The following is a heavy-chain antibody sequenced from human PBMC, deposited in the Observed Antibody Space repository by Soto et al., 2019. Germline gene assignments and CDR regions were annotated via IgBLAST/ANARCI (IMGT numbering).Heavy chain of an antibody. D-gene: IGHD6-19*01. CDR3: ARDHFTIYSSLAY. V-gene: IGHV1-18*01. CDR2: ISANNGNT. CDR1: GYTFTSYG. J-gene: IGHJ4*02. Sequence: QVQLVQSGAEVEKPGASVKVSCKASGYTFTSYGINWVRQAPGQGLEWMGWISANNGNTNYAQKFQGRVTITTDTSTSTAYMELRSLRSYDTAVYYCARDHFTIYSSLAYWGQGTLVTVSS.